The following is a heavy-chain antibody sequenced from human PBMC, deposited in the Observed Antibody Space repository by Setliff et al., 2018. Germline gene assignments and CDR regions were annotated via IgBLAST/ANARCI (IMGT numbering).Heavy chain of an antibody. D-gene: IGHD6-13*01. CDR3: VRESRSTWYRRDF. V-gene: IGHV4-34*01. Sequence: SETLSLTCTVYGASFSNYYWGWVRQPPEERLEWIAEFDHSGTTKYNPSLMGRVTISVDTSKNQFSLRLSSVTAADTAVYYCVRESRSTWYRRDFWGQGTLVTVSS. J-gene: IGHJ4*02. CDR1: GASFSNYY. CDR2: FDHSGTT.